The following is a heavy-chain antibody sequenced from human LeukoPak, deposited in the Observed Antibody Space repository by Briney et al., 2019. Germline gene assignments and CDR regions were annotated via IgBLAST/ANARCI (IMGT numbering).Heavy chain of an antibody. CDR1: GFAFSGYW. CDR3: ARDRGFGQADV. J-gene: IGHJ6*04. CDR2: IKQDGGEK. D-gene: IGHD3-10*01. V-gene: IGHV3-7*01. Sequence: GGSLRLSCAASGFAFSGYWMSWLRQAPGKGLEWVANIKQDGGEKYYVDSVKGRFTISRDNAKNSLYLQMNSLRAEDTAVYYCARDRGFGQADVWGKGTTVTVSS.